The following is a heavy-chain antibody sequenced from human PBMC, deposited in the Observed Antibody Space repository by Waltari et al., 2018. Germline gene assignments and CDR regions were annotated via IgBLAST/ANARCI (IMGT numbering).Heavy chain of an antibody. CDR1: GGSISSSNW. CDR3: ARSNSYDSSGYYYGGAYYFDY. Sequence: QVQLQESGPGLVKPSGTLSLTCAVSGGSISSSNWWSWVRQPPGKGLGWIGEIYHSWSTNYNPSRRSRCTISVDKSKTQFSLKLSSVTAADTAVYYCARSNSYDSSGYYYGGAYYFDYWGQGTLVTVSS. V-gene: IGHV4-4*02. J-gene: IGHJ4*02. D-gene: IGHD3-22*01. CDR2: IYHSWST.